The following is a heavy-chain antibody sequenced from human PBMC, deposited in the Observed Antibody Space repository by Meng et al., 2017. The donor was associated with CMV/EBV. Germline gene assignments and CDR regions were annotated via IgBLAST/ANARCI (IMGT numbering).Heavy chain of an antibody. CDR3: ARRGGTAIRSYYYYGMDV. V-gene: IGHV5-51*01. D-gene: IGHD5-18*01. J-gene: IGHJ6*02. CDR2: IYPGDSDT. CDR1: GYSFTSYW. Sequence: KVSCKGSGYSFTSYWIGWVRQMPGKGLEWMGIIYPGDSDTRYSPSFQGQVTISADKSISTAYLQWSSLKASDTAMYYCARRGGTAIRSYYYYGMDVWGQGTTVTVSS.